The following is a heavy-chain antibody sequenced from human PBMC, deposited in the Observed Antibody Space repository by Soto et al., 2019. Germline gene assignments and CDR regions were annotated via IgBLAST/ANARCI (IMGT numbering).Heavy chain of an antibody. CDR1: GYTFTSYG. CDR2: IIAYNGNT. D-gene: IGHD2-8*01. CDR3: ARGGNYCTNGVCSFDGMDV. V-gene: IGHV1-18*01. Sequence: QVQLVQSGAEVKKPGASVKVSCKASGYTFTSYGISWVRQAPGQGLEWMGWIIAYNGNTNYAQKFQGTVTMTTDTSTSTAYMELRSLRSDDTAVYYCARGGNYCTNGVCSFDGMDVWGQGTTVTVSS. J-gene: IGHJ6*02.